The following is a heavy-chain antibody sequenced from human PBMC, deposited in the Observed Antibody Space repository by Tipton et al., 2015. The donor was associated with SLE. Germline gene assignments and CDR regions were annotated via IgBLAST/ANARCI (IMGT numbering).Heavy chain of an antibody. D-gene: IGHD1-14*01. Sequence: TLSLTCTISGGSISGHYWTWIRQPPGKGLEWIGEINHSGGANYNPSLKSRVTISVDTSKNQFSLKLSSVTAADTAVYYCARGGMGNVWFDPWGQGTLVTVSS. CDR2: INHSGGA. V-gene: IGHV4-34*01. CDR1: GGSISGHY. J-gene: IGHJ5*02. CDR3: ARGGMGNVWFDP.